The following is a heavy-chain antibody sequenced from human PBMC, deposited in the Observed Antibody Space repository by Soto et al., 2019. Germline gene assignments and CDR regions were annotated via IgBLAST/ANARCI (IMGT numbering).Heavy chain of an antibody. J-gene: IGHJ5*02. D-gene: IGHD3-10*01. CDR2: INHSGST. Sequence: PSETLSLTCAVYGGSFSGYYWSWIRQPPGKGLEWIGEINHSGSTNYNPSLKSRITITVDTSKNQFSLKLSSVTAADTVVYYCARKLLWFGQNWFDPWGQGTLVTVSS. CDR1: GGSFSGYY. V-gene: IGHV4-34*01. CDR3: ARKLLWFGQNWFDP.